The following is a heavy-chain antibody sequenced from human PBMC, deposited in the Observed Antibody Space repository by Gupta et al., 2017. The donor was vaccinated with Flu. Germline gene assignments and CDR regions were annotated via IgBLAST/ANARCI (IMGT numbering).Heavy chain of an antibody. CDR3: ERDRNWGFDY. Sequence: GFTFSSYERNWVRQAPGKGLEWVSYISSSGSTIYYADSVKGRFTISRDNARNSLFLQMNSLRAEDTAVDYCERDRNWGFDYWGQGTRVTVAS. V-gene: IGHV3-48*03. CDR2: ISSSGSTI. J-gene: IGHJ4*02. D-gene: IGHD7-27*01. CDR1: GFTFSSYE.